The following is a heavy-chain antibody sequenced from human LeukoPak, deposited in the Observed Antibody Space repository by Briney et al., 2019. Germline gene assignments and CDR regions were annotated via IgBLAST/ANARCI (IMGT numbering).Heavy chain of an antibody. D-gene: IGHD3-22*01. CDR1: GGSISSGDYY. CDR3: ARGGPEDDSSGYYALNWFDP. J-gene: IGHJ5*02. CDR2: IYYSGST. V-gene: IGHV4-30-4*01. Sequence: PSQTPSPTCTVSGGSISSGDYYWSWIRQPPGKGLEWIGYIYYSGSTYYNPSLKSRVTISVDTSKNQFSLKLSSVTAADTAVYYCARGGPEDDSSGYYALNWFDPWGQGTVVTVSS.